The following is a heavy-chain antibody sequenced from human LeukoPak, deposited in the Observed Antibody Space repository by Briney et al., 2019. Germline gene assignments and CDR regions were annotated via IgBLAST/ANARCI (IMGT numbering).Heavy chain of an antibody. CDR2: ISWNSGSI. J-gene: IGHJ6*02. Sequence: GRSLRLSCAASGFTFDDYAMHWVRQAPGKGLEWVSGISWNSGSIGYADSVKGRFTISRDSAKNSLYLQMNSLRAEDTALYYCAKGMITFGGYYYYGMDVWGQGTTVTVSS. CDR1: GFTFDDYA. CDR3: AKGMITFGGYYYYGMDV. D-gene: IGHD3-16*01. V-gene: IGHV3-9*01.